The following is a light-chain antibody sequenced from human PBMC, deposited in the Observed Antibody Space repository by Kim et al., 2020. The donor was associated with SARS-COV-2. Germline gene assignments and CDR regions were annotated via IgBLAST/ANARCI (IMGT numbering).Light chain of an antibody. CDR3: SAWDDSLNANA. J-gene: IGLJ1*01. CDR2: SND. V-gene: IGLV1-44*01. Sequence: ELTQPPSASGTPGQRVTISCSGSDSNIGTNTVNWYQQIPGTAPKLLIYSNDHRPSGDPDRFSGSKSGTSASLAISGLQSGDEADYYCSAWDDSLNANAFGTGTKVTVL. CDR1: DSNIGTNT.